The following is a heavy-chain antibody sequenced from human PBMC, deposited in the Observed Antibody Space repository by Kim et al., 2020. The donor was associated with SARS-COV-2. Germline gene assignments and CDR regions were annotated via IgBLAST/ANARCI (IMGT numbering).Heavy chain of an antibody. Sequence: GGSLRLSCAASGFIFSNYAMSWVRQAPGKGLEWVSGISGSGGSTYYTDSVKGRFAISRDNSKNTLFLQMNSLRAGDTAVYYCAKDQYYYDSSGYYRVPFDFDYWGQGTLVTVSS. CDR2: ISGSGGST. CDR3: AKDQYYYDSSGYYRVPFDFDY. CDR1: GFIFSNYA. J-gene: IGHJ4*02. V-gene: IGHV3-23*01. D-gene: IGHD3-22*01.